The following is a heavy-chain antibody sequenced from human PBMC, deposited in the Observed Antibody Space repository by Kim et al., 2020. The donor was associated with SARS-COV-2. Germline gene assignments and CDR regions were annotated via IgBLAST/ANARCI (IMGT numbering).Heavy chain of an antibody. CDR1: GDSISSYY. CDR2: VYYSGST. CDR3: ARDSMDFGENYYYGMDV. V-gene: IGHV4-59*13. D-gene: IGHD2-2*03. Sequence: SETLSLTFTVSGDSISSYYWSWIRQPPGKGLEWIGYVYYSGSTNYNPSLKSRVTISVDTSKNQFSLKLSSVTAADTAVYFCARDSMDFGENYYYGMDVWGQGTTVTVSS. J-gene: IGHJ6*02.